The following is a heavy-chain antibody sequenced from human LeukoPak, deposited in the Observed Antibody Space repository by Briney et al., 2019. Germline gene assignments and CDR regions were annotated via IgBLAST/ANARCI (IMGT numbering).Heavy chain of an antibody. J-gene: IGHJ4*02. CDR1: GGSISSGGYY. Sequence: SPTLSLTCTVSGGSISSGGYYWSWVRQPPGEGLGWIRYIYYTLITYSLPSLKSRVTISLDTSKNHFSLKLSSVTAADTAVYYCARVTTVTTSFHFDYWGQGTLVTVSS. CDR2: IYYTLIT. D-gene: IGHD4-17*01. V-gene: IGHV4-30-4*01. CDR3: ARVTTVTTSFHFDY.